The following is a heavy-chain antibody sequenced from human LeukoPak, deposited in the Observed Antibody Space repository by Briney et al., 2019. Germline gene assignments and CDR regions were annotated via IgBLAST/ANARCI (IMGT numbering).Heavy chain of an antibody. CDR2: ISSSGSTI. J-gene: IGHJ5*02. V-gene: IGHV3-11*01. Sequence: PGGSLRLSCAASGFTFSDYYMSWIRQAPGKGLEWVSYISSSGSTIYYADSVKGRFTISRDNAKNSLYLQMNSLRAEDTAVYYCAGCIVGATANWFDPWGQGTLVTVSS. CDR3: AGCIVGATANWFDP. CDR1: GFTFSDYY. D-gene: IGHD1-26*01.